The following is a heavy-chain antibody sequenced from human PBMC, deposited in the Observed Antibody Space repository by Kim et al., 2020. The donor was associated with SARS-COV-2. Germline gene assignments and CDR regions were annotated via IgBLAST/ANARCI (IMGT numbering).Heavy chain of an antibody. J-gene: IGHJ5*02. Sequence: GGSLRLSCAASGFTFSSYARSWVRQAPGKGLEWVSAISGSGGSTYYADSVKGRFTISRDNSKNTLYLQMNSLRAEGTAVYYCEKEYCSGGSCYSFSFDPWCQGTLVCLSS. D-gene: IGHD2-15*01. CDR3: EKEYCSGGSCYSFSFDP. CDR1: GFTFSSYA. V-gene: IGHV3-23*01. CDR2: ISGSGGST.